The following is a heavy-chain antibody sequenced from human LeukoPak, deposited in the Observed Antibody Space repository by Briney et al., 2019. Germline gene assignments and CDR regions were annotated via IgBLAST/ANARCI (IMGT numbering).Heavy chain of an antibody. CDR1: GVSISSSNSY. J-gene: IGHJ4*02. CDR3: ARVGIPYYDFWSVRTYFDY. D-gene: IGHD3-3*01. V-gene: IGHV4-39*01. CDR2: IYYSGNT. Sequence: SETLSLTCTVSGVSISSSNSYWGWIRQPPGKGLEWIGSIYYSGNTYYNASLKSQVSISIDTSKNQFSLRLTSVTAADTAVYYCARVGIPYYDFWSVRTYFDYWGQGTLVTVSS.